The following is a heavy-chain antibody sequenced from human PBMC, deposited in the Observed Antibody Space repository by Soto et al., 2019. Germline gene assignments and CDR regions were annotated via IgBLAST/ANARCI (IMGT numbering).Heavy chain of an antibody. CDR2: IYYSGST. CDR3: ARGPLAGGLSFQH. D-gene: IGHD3-10*01. CDR1: GGSISSGDYY. J-gene: IGHJ1*01. Sequence: QVQLQESGPGLVKPSQTLSLTCTVSGGSISSGDYYWSWIRQPPGKGLEWIGYIYYSGSTYYNPCLKSRVTISVDTSKNQFSLKLSSVTAADTAVYYCARGPLAGGLSFQHWGQGTLVTVSS. V-gene: IGHV4-30-4*01.